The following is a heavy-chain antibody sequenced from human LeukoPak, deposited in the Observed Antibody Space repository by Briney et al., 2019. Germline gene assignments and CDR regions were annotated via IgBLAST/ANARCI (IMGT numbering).Heavy chain of an antibody. Sequence: SETLSLTCTVSGGSISSYYWSWIRQPPGKGLEWIGYIYYSGSTNYNPSLKSRVTISVDTSKNQFSLKLSSVTAADTAVYYCARVIRYRERRYYFDYWGQGTLVTVSS. CDR1: GGSISSYY. V-gene: IGHV4-59*01. D-gene: IGHD1-26*01. CDR2: IYYSGST. CDR3: ARVIRYRERRYYFDY. J-gene: IGHJ4*02.